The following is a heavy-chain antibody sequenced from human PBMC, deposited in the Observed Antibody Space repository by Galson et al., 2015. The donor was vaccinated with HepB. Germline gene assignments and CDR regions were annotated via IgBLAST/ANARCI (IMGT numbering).Heavy chain of an antibody. V-gene: IGHV1-69*13. CDR2: IIPIFGTA. CDR1: GCPFSSYA. D-gene: IGHD3-22*01. CDR3: ARGPDSSGYSTVLTWEGGMDV. Sequence: SVKVSCTASGCPFSSYAISWVRQAPGKGLEWMGGIIPIFGTANYAQKFQGRVTITADESTSTAYMELSSLRSEDTAVYYCARGPDSSGYSTVLTWEGGMDVWGQGTTVTVSS. J-gene: IGHJ6*02.